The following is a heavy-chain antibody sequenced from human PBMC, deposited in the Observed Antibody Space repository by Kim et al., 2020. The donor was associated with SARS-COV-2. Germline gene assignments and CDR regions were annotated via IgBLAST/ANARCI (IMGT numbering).Heavy chain of an antibody. CDR3: SKDSPWFDD. J-gene: IGHJ4*02. CDR2: ISSKSKGATT. V-gene: IGHV3-49*04. Sequence: GGSLRLSCTGSGFTFGAYAMTWVRQAPGKGLEWVGFISSKSKGATTEYAASVKGRFTISRDDSKSIAYLQMNSLKTEDTAVYYCSKDSPWFDDWGQGTLVTVSS. CDR1: GFTFGAYA.